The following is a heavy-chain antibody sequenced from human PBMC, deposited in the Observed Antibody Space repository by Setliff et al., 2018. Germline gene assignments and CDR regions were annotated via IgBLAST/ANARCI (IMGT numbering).Heavy chain of an antibody. Sequence: PSETLSLTCSVSGASITSYYWSWIRQPPGKGLEWIAYIHNNGRIKYNPALKSRVTISLDTSKNQFSLNLNSATAADTAAYYCARHALSFDSAWDVWGKGTTVTVSS. CDR3: ARHALSFDSAWDV. CDR2: IHNNGRI. J-gene: IGHJ6*04. V-gene: IGHV4-59*08. D-gene: IGHD3-9*01. CDR1: GASITSYY.